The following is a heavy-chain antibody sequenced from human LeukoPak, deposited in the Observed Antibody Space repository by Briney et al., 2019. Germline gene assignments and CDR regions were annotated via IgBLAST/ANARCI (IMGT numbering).Heavy chain of an antibody. D-gene: IGHD5-12*01. CDR1: GYTFTGYY. V-gene: IGHV1-2*02. J-gene: IGHJ4*02. CDR2: INRNSGGT. CDR3: ARHPGYSGYDFDY. Sequence: ASVKVSCKASGYTFTGYYMHWVRQAPGQGLEWMGWINRNSGGTNYAQKFQGRVTMTRDTSISTAYMELSRLRSDDTAVYYCARHPGYSGYDFDYWGQGTLVTVSS.